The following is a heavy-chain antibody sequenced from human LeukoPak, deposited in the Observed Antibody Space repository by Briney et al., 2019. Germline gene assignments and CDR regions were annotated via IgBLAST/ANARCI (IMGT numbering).Heavy chain of an antibody. CDR1: GFTFSSYG. CDR3: ARGRRYCSSTSCYFWFDP. V-gene: IGHV3-33*01. D-gene: IGHD2-2*01. CDR2: IWYDGSNK. J-gene: IGHJ5*02. Sequence: PGRSLRLSCAASGFTFSSYGMHWVRQAPGKGLEWAAVIWYDGSNKYYADSVKGRFTISRDNSKNTLYLQMNSLRAEDTAVYYCARGRRYCSSTSCYFWFDPWGQGTLVTVSP.